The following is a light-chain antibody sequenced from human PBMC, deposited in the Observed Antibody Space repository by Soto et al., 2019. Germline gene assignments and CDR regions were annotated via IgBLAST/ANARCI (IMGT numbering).Light chain of an antibody. CDR1: HSVIRY. CDR2: AQX. J-gene: IGKJ1*01. V-gene: IGKV3-11*01. Sequence: EIVLTQSPATLALSQGERATLVXRASHSVIRYLTWYHQSAGKXTRLLXXAQXNRATGIPARFSGSGSGKDFTLTISSLGTADFAGYYCHQRSKCTPWTFGQGTKVDIK. CDR3: HQRSKCTPWT.